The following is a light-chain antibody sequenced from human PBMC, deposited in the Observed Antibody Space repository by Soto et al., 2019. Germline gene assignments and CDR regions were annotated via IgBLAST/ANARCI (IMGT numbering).Light chain of an antibody. CDR2: EGS. CDR3: SSYTGGNPSYV. Sequence: QSALTQPASVSGSPGQSITISCTGTSSDVGSSNLVSCYQQHPGKAPKLMIYEGSKRPSGVSNRFSGSKSGNTASLTVSGLQAEDEADYYCSSYTGGNPSYVFGTGTKLTVL. CDR1: SSDVGSSNL. J-gene: IGLJ1*01. V-gene: IGLV2-14*02.